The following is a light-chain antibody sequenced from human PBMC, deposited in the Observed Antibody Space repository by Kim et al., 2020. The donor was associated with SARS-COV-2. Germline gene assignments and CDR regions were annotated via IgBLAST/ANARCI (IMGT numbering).Light chain of an antibody. CDR1: QIISRNY. V-gene: IGKV3D-20*01. Sequence: EIVLTQSPATLSLSPGERATLSCGASQIISRNYLAWYQQKPGLAPRLLISDASSRAAGIPDRFRGSGSATDFTLTISRVEPEDFAVYFCQQYGGSPPTFGQGTRLEIK. CDR2: DAS. CDR3: QQYGGSPPT. J-gene: IGKJ5*01.